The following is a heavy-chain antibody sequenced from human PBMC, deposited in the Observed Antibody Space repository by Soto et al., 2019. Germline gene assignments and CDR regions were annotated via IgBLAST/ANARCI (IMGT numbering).Heavy chain of an antibody. J-gene: IGHJ4*02. CDR1: GGSFSGYY. CDR2: INPSGST. V-gene: IGHV4-34*01. Sequence: SETLSLTCAVYGGSFSGYYWSWIRQPPGKGLEWIGEINPSGSTNYNPSLKSRVTISVDTSKNQFSLNLSSVTAADTAVYYCARGRPGRSSGWYNYWGQGTLVTVSS. CDR3: ARGRPGRSSGWYNY. D-gene: IGHD6-19*01.